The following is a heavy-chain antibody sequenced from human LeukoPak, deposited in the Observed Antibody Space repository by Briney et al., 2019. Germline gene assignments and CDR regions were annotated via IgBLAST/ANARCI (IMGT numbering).Heavy chain of an antibody. CDR1: GFTFSKSW. CDR3: ARVGRSGWTVDY. CDR2: IKQDGSEK. J-gene: IGHJ4*02. Sequence: GGSLRLSCAASGFTFSKSWMSWVRQAPGKGLEWVANIKQDGSEKYYVDSVKGRFTISRDNAKNSLHLQMNSLSAEDTAVYYCARVGRSGWTVDYWGQGTLVTVSS. D-gene: IGHD6-19*01. V-gene: IGHV3-7*01.